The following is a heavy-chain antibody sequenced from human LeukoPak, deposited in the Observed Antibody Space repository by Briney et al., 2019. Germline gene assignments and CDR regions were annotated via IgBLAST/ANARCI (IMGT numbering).Heavy chain of an antibody. D-gene: IGHD1-14*01. CDR2: ISGSGGST. V-gene: IGHV3-23*01. CDR3: SKVDSRIFFYDFGMDV. Sequence: KGMEWVSAISGSGGSTYYADSVKGRFTISRDNSKNPLYLQMNSLRAEDTAVYYFSKVDSRIFFYDFGMDVGGQVTTVIDTS. J-gene: IGHJ6*01.